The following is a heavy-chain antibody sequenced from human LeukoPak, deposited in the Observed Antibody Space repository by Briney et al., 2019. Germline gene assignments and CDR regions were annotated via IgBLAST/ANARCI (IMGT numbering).Heavy chain of an antibody. J-gene: IGHJ4*02. CDR3: ARGSTGGYGDF. V-gene: IGHV4-61*01. CDR1: GGSVSSGSYC. Sequence: PSETLSLTCTVSGGSVSSGSYCWSWIRQPPGKGLEWIGYIYYSGSTNYNPSLKSRVTISVDTSKNQFSLKLSSVTAADTAVYYCARGSTGGYGDFWGQGTLVTVSS. D-gene: IGHD2-8*02. CDR2: IYYSGST.